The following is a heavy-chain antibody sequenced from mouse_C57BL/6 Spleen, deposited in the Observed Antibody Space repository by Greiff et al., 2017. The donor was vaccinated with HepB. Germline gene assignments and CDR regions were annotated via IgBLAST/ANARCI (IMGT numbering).Heavy chain of an antibody. CDR1: GYAFSSSW. CDR2: IYPGDGDT. J-gene: IGHJ3*01. Sequence: VQLQQSGPELVKPGASVKISCKASGYAFSSSWMNWVKQRPGKGLEWIGRIYPGDGDTNYNGKFKGKATLTADKSSSTAYMQLSSLTSEDSAVYFCALDSSGYVEFAYWGQGTLVTVSA. CDR3: ALDSSGYVEFAY. V-gene: IGHV1-82*01. D-gene: IGHD3-2*02.